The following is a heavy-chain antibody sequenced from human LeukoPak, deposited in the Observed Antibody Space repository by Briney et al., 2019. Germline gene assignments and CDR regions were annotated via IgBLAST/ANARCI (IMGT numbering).Heavy chain of an antibody. CDR3: ARAQSLTAPAGTFANS. D-gene: IGHD6-13*01. CDR1: GYTFTGYF. CDR2: INPNSGGT. Sequence: ASVKVSCKASGYTFTGYFLHWVRRAPARGVAWMGWINPNSGGTYYTQRFQGRVTMTRDTSISTAYMELSSLRSDDTAVYYCARAQSLTAPAGTFANSWGQGTLVTVSS. J-gene: IGHJ4*02. V-gene: IGHV1-2*02.